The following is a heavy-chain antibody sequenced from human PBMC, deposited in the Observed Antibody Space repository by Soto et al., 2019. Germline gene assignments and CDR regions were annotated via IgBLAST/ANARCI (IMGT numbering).Heavy chain of an antibody. Sequence: ASVKVSCKASGYTFTSYGISWVRQAPGQGLEWMGWISAYNGNTNYAQKLQGRGTMTTDTSTSTAYMELRSLRSDDTAVYYCARETHGNYDFWSGMYYYYYMDVWGKGTTVTVSS. V-gene: IGHV1-18*01. D-gene: IGHD3-3*01. CDR3: ARETHGNYDFWSGMYYYYYMDV. J-gene: IGHJ6*03. CDR2: ISAYNGNT. CDR1: GYTFTSYG.